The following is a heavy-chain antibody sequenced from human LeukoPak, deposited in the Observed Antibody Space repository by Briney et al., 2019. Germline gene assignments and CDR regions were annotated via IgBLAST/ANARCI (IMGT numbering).Heavy chain of an antibody. V-gene: IGHV1-46*01. CDR3: ARLIAARGIEY. Sequence: GASVTVSCMASGYSFTDYYIHWVRKAPGQGLEWMGIINPRDGYTNYAQKFQGRVTMTRDMATSTIYMQLSSLRSEDTAMYYCARLIAARGIEYWGQGILVTVSS. CDR1: GYSFTDYY. CDR2: INPRDGYT. J-gene: IGHJ4*02. D-gene: IGHD6-6*01.